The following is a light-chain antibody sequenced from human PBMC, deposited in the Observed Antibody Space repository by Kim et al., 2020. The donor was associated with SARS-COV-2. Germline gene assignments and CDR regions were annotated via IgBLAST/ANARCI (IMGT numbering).Light chain of an antibody. CDR1: QPVSSNY. V-gene: IGKV3-20*01. CDR2: GAS. Sequence: EIVLTQSPGTLSLSPGERATLSCRARQPVSSNYLAWYQQKPGQAPRLLIYGASSRATGIPDRFSGSGSGTDFTLTISRLEPEDFAVYYCQQYGRAPRTFGQGTKVEIK. CDR3: QQYGRAPRT. J-gene: IGKJ1*01.